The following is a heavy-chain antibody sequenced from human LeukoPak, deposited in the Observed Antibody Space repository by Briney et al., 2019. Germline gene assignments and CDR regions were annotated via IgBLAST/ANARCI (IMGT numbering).Heavy chain of an antibody. D-gene: IGHD2-21*02. Sequence: PGGSLRLSCAASGFTFSSYGMHWVRQAPGKGLEWVGVIPFDGSNRYYADSVKGRFTISRDNSKKTVFLQMNSLRAEDTAVYYCAKALKTWGYCGGDCSNVHTFDFWGQGTMVTVSS. CDR1: GFTFSSYG. CDR3: AKALKTWGYCGGDCSNVHTFDF. CDR2: IPFDGSNR. J-gene: IGHJ3*01. V-gene: IGHV3-30*18.